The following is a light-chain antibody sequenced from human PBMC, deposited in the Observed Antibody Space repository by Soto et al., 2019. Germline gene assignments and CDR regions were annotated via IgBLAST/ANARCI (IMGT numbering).Light chain of an antibody. J-gene: IGKJ5*01. Sequence: EIVLTQSPGTLSLSPGETATLSCRASQSVSSNNLAWYHQKPGQTPSLLIYGASTRATGNPDRFSGSGSGTHFTLTISTRKPEDCTVYYCQQYDNSITFGQGTRLEIE. CDR1: QSVSSNN. CDR3: QQYDNSIT. V-gene: IGKV3-20*01. CDR2: GAS.